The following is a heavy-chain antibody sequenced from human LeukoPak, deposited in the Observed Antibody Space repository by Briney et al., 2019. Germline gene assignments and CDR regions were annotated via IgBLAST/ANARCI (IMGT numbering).Heavy chain of an antibody. Sequence: GGSLSLSCAASGFTFSSYWMHWVRRAPGKARVWVSGINNDGNSTSYADSVKDRLHISRDNAKNTLYLQMNSLRAEDTAVYYCAGLEIATPYFDYWGQGTLVTVSS. V-gene: IGHV3-74*01. CDR1: GFTFSSYW. CDR2: INNDGNST. CDR3: AGLEIATPYFDY. J-gene: IGHJ4*02. D-gene: IGHD2-21*01.